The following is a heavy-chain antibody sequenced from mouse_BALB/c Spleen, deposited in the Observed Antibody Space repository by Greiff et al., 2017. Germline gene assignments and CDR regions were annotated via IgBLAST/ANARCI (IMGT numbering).Heavy chain of an antibody. D-gene: IGHD2-4*01. CDR2: ISSGGGST. Sequence: EVQLVESGGGLVKPGGSLKLSCAASGFAFSSYDMSWVRQTPEKRLEWVAYISSGGGSTYYPDTVKGRFTISRDNAKNTLYLQMSSLKSEDTAMYYCARYDFWYFDVWGAGTTVTVSS. V-gene: IGHV5-12-1*01. CDR1: GFAFSSYD. CDR3: ARYDFWYFDV. J-gene: IGHJ1*01.